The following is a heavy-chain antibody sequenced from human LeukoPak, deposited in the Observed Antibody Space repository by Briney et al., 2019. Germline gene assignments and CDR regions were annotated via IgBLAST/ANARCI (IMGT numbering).Heavy chain of an antibody. V-gene: IGHV4-59*08. CDR2: IYYSGST. CDR3: AGQDDSSGYGFDY. D-gene: IGHD3-22*01. J-gene: IGHJ4*02. Sequence: SETLSLTCTVSGGSISSYYWSWIRQPPGKGLEWIGYIYYSGSTYYNPSLKSRVTISVDTSKNQFSLKLSSVTAADTAVYYCAGQDDSSGYGFDYWGQGTLVTVSS. CDR1: GGSISSYY.